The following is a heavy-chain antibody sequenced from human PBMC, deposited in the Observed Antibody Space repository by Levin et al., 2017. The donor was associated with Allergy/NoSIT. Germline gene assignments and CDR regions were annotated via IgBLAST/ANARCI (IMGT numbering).Heavy chain of an antibody. CDR2: IYYSGST. J-gene: IGHJ3*02. D-gene: IGHD3-3*01. CDR3: ARTYDDFWSGPLVRAAFDS. Sequence: RSQTLSLTCTVSGGSISSSSYYWGWIRQPPGKGLEWFGSIYYSGSTYYNPSLKSRVTISVDTSKNQFSLKLSSVTAADTAVYYCARTYDDFWSGPLVRAAFDSWGQGTMVTVSS. CDR1: GGSISSSSYY. V-gene: IGHV4-39*01.